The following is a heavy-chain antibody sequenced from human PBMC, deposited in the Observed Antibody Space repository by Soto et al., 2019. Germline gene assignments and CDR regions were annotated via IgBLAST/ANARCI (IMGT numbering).Heavy chain of an antibody. CDR2: ISYDASNK. CDR1: GFTFSSYA. CDR3: ARALMGLDYGDFSFDY. Sequence: GGSLRLSCAASGFTFSSYAMHWVRQAPGKGLEWVAVISYDASNKYYADSVKGRFTISRDNSKNTLYLQMNSLRAEDTAVYHCARALMGLDYGDFSFDYWGQGTLVTVSS. D-gene: IGHD4-17*01. V-gene: IGHV3-30-3*01. J-gene: IGHJ4*02.